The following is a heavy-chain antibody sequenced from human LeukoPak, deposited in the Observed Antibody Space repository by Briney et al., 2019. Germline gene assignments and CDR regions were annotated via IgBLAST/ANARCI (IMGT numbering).Heavy chain of an antibody. CDR1: GFTFNSYW. D-gene: IGHD3-22*01. Sequence: TGGSLRLSCAASGFTFNSYWMHWVRQVPGKGPVWVSRITSDGTNTNYAESVKGRFTISRDNAKNTLYLQMNSLGAEDTAMYYCARISSDSSGYFDYWGQGPLVTVSS. CDR2: ITSDGTNT. J-gene: IGHJ4*02. CDR3: ARISSDSSGYFDY. V-gene: IGHV3-74*01.